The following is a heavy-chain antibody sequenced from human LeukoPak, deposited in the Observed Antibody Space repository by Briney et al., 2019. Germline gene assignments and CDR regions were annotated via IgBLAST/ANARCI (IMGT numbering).Heavy chain of an antibody. Sequence: ASVKVSCKASGYTFTGYYMHWVRQAPGQRLEWMGWINPNSGGTNYAQKFQGRVTMTRDTSISTAYMELSRLRSDDTAVYYCARDYYDSSGYYYVIPKDYYYYYMDVWGKGTTVTVSS. V-gene: IGHV1-2*02. J-gene: IGHJ6*03. CDR1: GYTFTGYY. D-gene: IGHD3-22*01. CDR2: INPNSGGT. CDR3: ARDYYDSSGYYYVIPKDYYYYYMDV.